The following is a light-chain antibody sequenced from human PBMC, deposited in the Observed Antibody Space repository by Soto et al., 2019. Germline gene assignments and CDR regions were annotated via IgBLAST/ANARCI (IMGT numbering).Light chain of an antibody. Sequence: EILLTQSPCTLALSPGERATLSCRASQSVSSSYLAWYQQKPGQAPRLLIYGASSRATGIPDRFSGSGSGTDSTLTISGLAPEDFEVYYCQQYGSSPRTFGQGTKVDIK. J-gene: IGKJ1*01. CDR2: GAS. CDR3: QQYGSSPRT. CDR1: QSVSSSY. V-gene: IGKV3-20*01.